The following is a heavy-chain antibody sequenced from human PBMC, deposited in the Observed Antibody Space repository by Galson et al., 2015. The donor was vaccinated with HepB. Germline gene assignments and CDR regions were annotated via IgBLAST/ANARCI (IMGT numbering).Heavy chain of an antibody. CDR3: ARDSHDYYDSSGYWG. J-gene: IGHJ4*02. D-gene: IGHD3-22*01. Sequence: SLRLSCAASGFTFSSYAMHWVRQAPGKGLEWVAVISYDGSNKYYADSVKGRFTISRDNSKNTLYLQMNSLRAEDTAVYYCARDSHDYYDSSGYWGWGQGTLVTVSS. V-gene: IGHV3-30-3*01. CDR1: GFTFSSYA. CDR2: ISYDGSNK.